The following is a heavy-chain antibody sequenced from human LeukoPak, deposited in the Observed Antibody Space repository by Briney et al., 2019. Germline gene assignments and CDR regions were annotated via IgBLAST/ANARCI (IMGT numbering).Heavy chain of an antibody. D-gene: IGHD6-13*01. V-gene: IGHV3-23*01. CDR3: ARAPTLHIAAAGHSGSHYFDY. CDR2: ISDSGAST. Sequence: GGSLRLSCAVSGFTFSSYAMSWVRQAPGKGLEWVSGISDSGASTYYTESVRGRFTISRDNSKNTLYLQVHTLRAEDTAVYYCARAPTLHIAAAGHSGSHYFDYWGQGTLVTVSS. CDR1: GFTFSSYA. J-gene: IGHJ4*02.